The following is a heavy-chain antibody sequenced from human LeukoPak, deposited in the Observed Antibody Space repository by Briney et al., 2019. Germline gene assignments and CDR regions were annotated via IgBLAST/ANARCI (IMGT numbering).Heavy chain of an antibody. Sequence: ASVKVSCKASGYSFASYAMSWVRQAPGQGLEWMGWINTDTGNPTYAQGFTRRLVFSLDTSASTAYLQISGLKAEDTAVYYCARTLFGDQYQLLHNWFDPWGQGTLVTVSS. CDR1: GYSFASYA. CDR3: ARTLFGDQYQLLHNWFDP. D-gene: IGHD2-2*01. CDR2: INTDTGNP. J-gene: IGHJ5*02. V-gene: IGHV7-4-1*02.